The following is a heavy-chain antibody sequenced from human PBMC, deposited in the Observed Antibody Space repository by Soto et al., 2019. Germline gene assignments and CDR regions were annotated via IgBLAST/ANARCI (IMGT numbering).Heavy chain of an antibody. V-gene: IGHV6-1*01. CDR2: TYYRSKWYN. Sequence: PSQTLSLTCVISGDSVSSNSAAWNWIRQSPSRGLEWLGRTYYRSKWYNDYAVSVKSRITINPDTSKNQFSLQLNSVTPEDTAVYYCARFREVVVAADYYYGMDVWGQGTTVTVSS. J-gene: IGHJ6*02. CDR3: ARFREVVVAADYYYGMDV. CDR1: GDSVSSNSAA. D-gene: IGHD2-15*01.